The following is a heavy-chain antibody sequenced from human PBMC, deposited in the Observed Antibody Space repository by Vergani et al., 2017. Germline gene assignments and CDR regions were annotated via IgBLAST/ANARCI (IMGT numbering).Heavy chain of an antibody. D-gene: IGHD3-9*01. J-gene: IGHJ4*02. CDR2: IYTSGST. Sequence: QVQLQESGPGLVKPSQTLSLTCTVSGGSISSGSYYWSWIRQPAGKGLEWIGRIYTSGSTNYNPSLKSRVTISVDTSKNQFSLKLSPVTAADTAVYYCARGGDILTGYYMIFDYWGQGTLVTVSS. CDR1: GGSISSGSYY. CDR3: ARGGDILTGYYMIFDY. V-gene: IGHV4-61*02.